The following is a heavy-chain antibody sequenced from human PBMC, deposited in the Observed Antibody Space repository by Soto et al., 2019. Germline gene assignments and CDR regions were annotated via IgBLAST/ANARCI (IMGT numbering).Heavy chain of an antibody. CDR3: ARSHDYDLYYMDV. Sequence: PSETLSLTCTVSGGSISSGDYYWSWIRQPPGKGLEWIGYIYYSGSTYYNPSLKSRVTISVDTSKNQFSLKLSSVTAADTAVYYCARSHDYDLYYMDVWGKGTTVTVSS. V-gene: IGHV4-30-4*01. J-gene: IGHJ6*03. CDR1: GGSISSGDYY. CDR2: IYYSGST.